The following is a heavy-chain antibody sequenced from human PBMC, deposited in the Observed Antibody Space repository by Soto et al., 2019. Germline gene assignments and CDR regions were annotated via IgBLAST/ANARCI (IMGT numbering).Heavy chain of an antibody. CDR2: ISYDGSNK. D-gene: IGHD4-17*01. Sequence: QVQLVESGGGVVHPGRSLRLSCAASGFTFSSYAMHWVRQAPGKGLEWVAVISYDGSNKYYADSVKGRFTISRDNSKNTLYLQMNSLRAEDTAVYYCARGEGTTLRNWFDPWGQGTLVTVSS. V-gene: IGHV3-30-3*01. CDR1: GFTFSSYA. J-gene: IGHJ5*02. CDR3: ARGEGTTLRNWFDP.